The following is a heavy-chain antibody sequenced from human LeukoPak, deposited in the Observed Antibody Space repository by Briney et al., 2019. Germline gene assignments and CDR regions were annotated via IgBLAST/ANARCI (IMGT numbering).Heavy chain of an antibody. CDR2: INPNSGGT. V-gene: IGHV1-2*02. Sequence: GSVKVSCKASGYTFTGYYMHWVRQAPGQGLEWMGWINPNSGGTNYAQKFQGRVAMTRDTSISTAYMELSRLRSDDTAVYYCARDCSGGSCYYYYYMDVWGKGTTVTVSS. J-gene: IGHJ6*03. D-gene: IGHD2-15*01. CDR1: GYTFTGYY. CDR3: ARDCSGGSCYYYYYMDV.